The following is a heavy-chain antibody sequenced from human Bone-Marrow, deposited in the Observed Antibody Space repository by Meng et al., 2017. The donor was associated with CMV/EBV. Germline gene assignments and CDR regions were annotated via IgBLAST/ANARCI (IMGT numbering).Heavy chain of an antibody. Sequence: SGFSFGYHANNWVRQSPGKGLEWVSSMATSGNYTYYADSVRGRFTISRDNSKNTLYLQMSSLRPEDTAIYYCAKPIDEAGARRGFDYWGPGTLVTVSS. J-gene: IGHJ4*02. CDR2: MATSGNYT. D-gene: IGHD1-14*01. V-gene: IGHV3-23*01. CDR3: AKPIDEAGARRGFDY. CDR1: GFSFGYHA.